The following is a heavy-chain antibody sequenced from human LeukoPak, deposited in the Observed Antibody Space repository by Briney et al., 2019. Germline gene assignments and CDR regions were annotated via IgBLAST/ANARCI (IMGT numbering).Heavy chain of an antibody. CDR3: AKVFVYCSSASCDDY. CDR1: GFTFSSYG. CDR2: ISYDGSNK. Sequence: PGGSLRLSCAAPGFTFSSYGMHWVRQAPGKGLEWVAVISYDGSNKYYADSVKGRFTISRDNSKNTLYLQMNSLRAEDTAVYYCAKVFVYCSSASCDDYWGQGTLVTVSS. J-gene: IGHJ4*02. V-gene: IGHV3-30*18. D-gene: IGHD2-2*01.